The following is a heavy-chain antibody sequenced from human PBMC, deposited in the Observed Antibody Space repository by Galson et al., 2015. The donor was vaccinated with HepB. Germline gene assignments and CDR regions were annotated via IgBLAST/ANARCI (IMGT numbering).Heavy chain of an antibody. Sequence: CAISGDSVSSNSGAWNWIRQSPSRGLEWLGRTYYRSKWYNDYGVSVKSRIIIKSDTSKNQFSLQLNSVTPEDTAVYYCARDRGTVGWYFEGFDYWGQGTLVTVSS. CDR2: TYYRSKWYN. CDR1: GDSVSSNSGA. V-gene: IGHV6-1*01. CDR3: ARDRGTVGWYFEGFDY. D-gene: IGHD6-19*01. J-gene: IGHJ4*02.